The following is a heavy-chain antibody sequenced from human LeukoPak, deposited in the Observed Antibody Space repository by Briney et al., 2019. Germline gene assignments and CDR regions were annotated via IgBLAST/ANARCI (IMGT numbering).Heavy chain of an antibody. CDR3: ARQTGSGLFILP. Sequence: KSSETLSLTCTVSGVSISSSNSYWGWIRQPPGKGLEWIGSIYCSGNTYYNASLKSQVSISIDTSKNRFSLKLTSVTAADTAVYYCARQTGSGLFILPGGQGTLVTVSS. CDR1: GVSISSSNSY. CDR2: IYCSGNT. D-gene: IGHD3/OR15-3a*01. V-gene: IGHV4-39*01. J-gene: IGHJ4*02.